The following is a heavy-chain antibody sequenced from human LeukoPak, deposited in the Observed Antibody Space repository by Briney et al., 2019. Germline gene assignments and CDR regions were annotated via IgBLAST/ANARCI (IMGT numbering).Heavy chain of an antibody. Sequence: GGSLRLSCAASGFTFSSYSMNWVRQAPGKGLEWVSSISSSSSYIYYADSVKGRFTISRDNAKNSLYLQMNSLRAGDTAVYYCARDDDYGDYDAFDIWGQGTMVTVSS. CDR1: GFTFSSYS. V-gene: IGHV3-21*01. D-gene: IGHD4-17*01. CDR2: ISSSSSYI. CDR3: ARDDDYGDYDAFDI. J-gene: IGHJ3*02.